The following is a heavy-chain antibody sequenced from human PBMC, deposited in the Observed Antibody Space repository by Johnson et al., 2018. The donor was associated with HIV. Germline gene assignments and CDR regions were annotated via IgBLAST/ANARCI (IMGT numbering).Heavy chain of an antibody. CDR2: TTRNGANT. Sequence: VQVVESGGGLVKPGGSLRLSCATSGFIFNDHGMTWVRQVPGTGLEWVCDTTRNGANTAYADSVKGRFTISRDNAKKSLYLHMNSLRVEDTAVYYCARDPGGSLGAFDIWGQGTIVTVSS. D-gene: IGHD1-26*01. J-gene: IGHJ3*02. CDR3: ARDPGGSLGAFDI. V-gene: IGHV3-20*04. CDR1: GFIFNDHG.